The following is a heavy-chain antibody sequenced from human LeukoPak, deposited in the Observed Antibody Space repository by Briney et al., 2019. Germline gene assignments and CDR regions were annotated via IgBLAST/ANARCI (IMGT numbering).Heavy chain of an antibody. CDR2: INHSGST. J-gene: IGHJ4*02. D-gene: IGHD6-13*01. CDR1: GGSFSGYY. V-gene: IGHV4-34*01. Sequence: PSETLSLTCAVYGGSFSGYYWSWIRQPPGKGLEWIGEINHSGSTNYNPSLKSRVTISVDTSKNQFSLKLSSVTAADTAVYYCAREQVSSWIDYWGQGTLVTVSS. CDR3: AREQVSSWIDY.